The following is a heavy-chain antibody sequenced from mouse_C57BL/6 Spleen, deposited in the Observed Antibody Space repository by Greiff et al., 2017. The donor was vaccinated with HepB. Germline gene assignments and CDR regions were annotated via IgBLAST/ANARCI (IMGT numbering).Heavy chain of an antibody. CDR3: TRDRDGYYWFAY. V-gene: IGHV5-9-1*02. J-gene: IGHJ3*01. CDR1: GFTFSSYA. CDR2: ISSGGDYI. D-gene: IGHD2-3*01. Sequence: EVKLMESGEGLVKPGGSLKLSCAASGFTFSSYAMSWVRQTPEKRLEWVAYISSGGDYIYYADTVKGRFTISRDNARNTLYLQMSSLKSEDTAMYYCTRDRDGYYWFAYWGQGTLVTVSA.